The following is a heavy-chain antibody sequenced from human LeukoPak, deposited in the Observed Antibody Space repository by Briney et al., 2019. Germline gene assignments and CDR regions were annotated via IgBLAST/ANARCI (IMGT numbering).Heavy chain of an antibody. J-gene: IGHJ6*03. D-gene: IGHD3-10*01. CDR2: ISGSGGST. V-gene: IGHV3-23*01. CDR1: GFTFSSYA. CDR3: AKAGPYYYGSGSYSPYYYYMDV. Sequence: PGGSLRLSCAASGFTFSSYAMSWVHQAPGKGLEWVSAISGSGGSTYYADSVKGRFTISRDNSKNTLYLQMNSLRAEDTAVYYCAKAGPYYYGSGSYSPYYYYMDVWGKGTTVTVSS.